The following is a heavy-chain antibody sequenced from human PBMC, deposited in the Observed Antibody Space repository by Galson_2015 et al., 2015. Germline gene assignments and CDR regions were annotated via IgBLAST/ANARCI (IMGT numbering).Heavy chain of an antibody. CDR2: AWSYGDNN. V-gene: IGHV3-33*01. J-gene: IGHJ6*02. D-gene: IGHD3-10*01. CDR3: ARSPFYYGSGSHFGRTYYYGMDV. Sequence: SLRLSCAASGFTFSNYGMQWVRQAPGKGLEWVAVAWSYGDNNYYADSVKGRFTISRDNSKSTLYLQMNNLRVEDTAVYYCARSPFYYGSGSHFGRTYYYGMDVWGQGTTVTVSS. CDR1: GFTFSNYG.